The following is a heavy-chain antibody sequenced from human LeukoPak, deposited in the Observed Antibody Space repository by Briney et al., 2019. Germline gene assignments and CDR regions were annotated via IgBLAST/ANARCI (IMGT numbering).Heavy chain of an antibody. CDR2: IHHSGKT. J-gene: IGHJ4*02. Sequence: SETLSLTCAVSRGSVGGYYWTWIRQSPGKGLEWIGEIHHSGKTDYNPSLKSRVTISVDTSKNQFSLRLSSVTAADTAVYYCARDLGPNTATVTYYFDYWGQGTLVTVSS. CDR1: RGSVGGYY. CDR3: ARDLGPNTATVTYYFDY. V-gene: IGHV4-34*01. D-gene: IGHD5-18*01.